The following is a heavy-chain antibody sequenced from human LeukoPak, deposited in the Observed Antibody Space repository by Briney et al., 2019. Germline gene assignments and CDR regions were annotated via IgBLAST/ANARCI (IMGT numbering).Heavy chain of an antibody. Sequence: PSETLSLTCTASGGSISSSSYYWGWIRQPPGKGLEWIGSIYYSGSTYYNPSLKSRVTISVDTSKNQFSLRLSSVTAADTAVYYCARTPWYSSGWYGRDYWGQGTLVTVSP. CDR3: ARTPWYSSGWYGRDY. CDR1: GGSISSSSYY. J-gene: IGHJ4*02. D-gene: IGHD6-19*01. CDR2: IYYSGST. V-gene: IGHV4-39*07.